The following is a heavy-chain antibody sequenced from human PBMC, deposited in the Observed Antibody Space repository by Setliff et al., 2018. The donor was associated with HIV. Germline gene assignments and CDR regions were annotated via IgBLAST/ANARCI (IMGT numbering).Heavy chain of an antibody. CDR3: VRERRRSPISYGLDV. J-gene: IGHJ6*02. CDR1: GGSISSGGYY. V-gene: IGHV4-31*03. CDR2: IYYNGRT. Sequence: SETLSLTCTVSGGSISSGGYYWNWIRQYPVKGLEWIGHIYYNGRTLFNPALGTRLNMSVDTSENQFSLHLNSVTAADTAVYYCVRERRRSPISYGLDVWAKGPRSPSP.